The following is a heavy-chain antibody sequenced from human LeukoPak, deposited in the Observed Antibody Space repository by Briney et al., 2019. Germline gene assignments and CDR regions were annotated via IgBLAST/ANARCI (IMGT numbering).Heavy chain of an antibody. J-gene: IGHJ4*02. D-gene: IGHD6-19*01. CDR1: GFTFSSYW. Sequence: PGGSLRLSCAASGFTFSSYWMSWVRQAPGKGLEWVANIKQDGSEKYYVDSVKGRFTISRDNVKNSLYLQMNSLRAEDTAVYYCAASRGSGWYYFDYWGQGTLVTVSS. V-gene: IGHV3-7*01. CDR2: IKQDGSEK. CDR3: AASRGSGWYYFDY.